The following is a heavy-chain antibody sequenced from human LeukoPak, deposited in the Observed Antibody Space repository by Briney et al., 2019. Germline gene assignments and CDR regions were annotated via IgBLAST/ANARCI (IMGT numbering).Heavy chain of an antibody. Sequence: SVKVSCKASGGTFSSYAISWVRQAPGQGLEWMGGIIPIFGTANYAQKFQGRVTITADESTSTAYMELSSLRSEDTAVYYCARDVTYYDFWSGYYGPTTENWFDPWGQGTLVTVSS. J-gene: IGHJ5*02. CDR1: GGTFSSYA. D-gene: IGHD3-3*01. V-gene: IGHV1-69*13. CDR2: IIPIFGTA. CDR3: ARDVTYYDFWSGYYGPTTENWFDP.